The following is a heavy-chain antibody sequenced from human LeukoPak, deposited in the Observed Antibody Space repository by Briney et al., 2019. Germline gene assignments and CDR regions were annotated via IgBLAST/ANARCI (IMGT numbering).Heavy chain of an antibody. D-gene: IGHD1-26*01. CDR3: ARLNGQYSGSYYFDY. CDR2: IYPGDSDT. Sequence: GESLKISCKGSGYSFTSYWIGWVCQMPGKGLEWMGIIYPGDSDTRYSPSFQGQVTISVDKSISTAYLQWSSLKASDTAMYYCARLNGQYSGSYYFDYWGQGTLVTVSS. J-gene: IGHJ4*02. V-gene: IGHV5-51*01. CDR1: GYSFTSYW.